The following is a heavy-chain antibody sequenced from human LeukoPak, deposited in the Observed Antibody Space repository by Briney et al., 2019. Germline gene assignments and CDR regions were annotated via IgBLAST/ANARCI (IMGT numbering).Heavy chain of an antibody. V-gene: IGHV5-51*01. J-gene: IGHJ4*02. D-gene: IGHD3-22*01. CDR2: IYPADSDT. CDR3: ARLDSSGYYFDY. CDR1: GYSFTSYW. Sequence: GESLKISCKGSGYSFTSYWIAWVRQMPGKGLEWKGIIYPADSDTRYSPSFQGQVTMSADKSINTAYLQWSSLKASDTAMYYCARLDSSGYYFDYWGQGTLVTVSS.